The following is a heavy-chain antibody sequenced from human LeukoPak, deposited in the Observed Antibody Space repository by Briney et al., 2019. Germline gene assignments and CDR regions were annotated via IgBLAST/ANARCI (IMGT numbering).Heavy chain of an antibody. D-gene: IGHD6-19*01. CDR1: GFTVSSNY. Sequence: GGSLRLSCAGSGFTVSSNYMSWVRQAPGKGLEWVSVIYSGGITYYADSVKGRFTISRDNSKNTLYLQMSSLRAEDTALYYCAGLHLTYSSGWYWVDYWGQGTLVTVSS. CDR2: IYSGGIT. V-gene: IGHV3-53*01. J-gene: IGHJ4*02. CDR3: AGLHLTYSSGWYWVDY.